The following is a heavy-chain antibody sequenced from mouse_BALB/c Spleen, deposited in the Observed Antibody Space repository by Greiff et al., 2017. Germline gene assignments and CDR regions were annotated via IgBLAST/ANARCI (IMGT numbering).Heavy chain of an antibody. CDR1: GFAFSSYD. CDR2: ISSGGGST. CDR3: ARHDYYGSSSYAMDY. V-gene: IGHV5-12-1*01. Sequence: EVMLVESGGGLVKPGGSLKLSCAASGFAFSSYDMSWVRQTPEKRLEWVAYISSGGGSTYYPDTVKGRFTISRDNAKNTLYLQMSSLKSEDTAMYYCARHDYYGSSSYAMDYWGQGTSVTVSS. D-gene: IGHD1-1*01. J-gene: IGHJ4*01.